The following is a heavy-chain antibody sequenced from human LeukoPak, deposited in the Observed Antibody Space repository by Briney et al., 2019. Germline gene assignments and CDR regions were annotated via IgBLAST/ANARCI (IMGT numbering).Heavy chain of an antibody. V-gene: IGHV1-8*01. CDR1: GYTFTSYD. CDR3: ARGPDYYGSGSLGAFDI. CDR2: MNPNSGNT. Sequence: ASVKVSCKASGYTFTSYDINWVRQATGQGLEWMGWMNPNSGNTGYAQKFQGRVTMTRNTSISTAYMELSSLRSEDTAVYYCARGPDYYGSGSLGAFDIWGQGTMVTVSS. J-gene: IGHJ3*02. D-gene: IGHD3-10*01.